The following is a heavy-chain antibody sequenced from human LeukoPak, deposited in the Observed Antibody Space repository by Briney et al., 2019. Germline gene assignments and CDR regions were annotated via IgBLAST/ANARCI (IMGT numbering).Heavy chain of an antibody. V-gene: IGHV3-30*18. J-gene: IGHJ1*01. CDR2: ISYDGSDK. CDR3: AKDKSTSNWLEYFQY. CDR1: GFTFSSYG. Sequence: GGSLRLSCAASGFTFSSYGMHWVRQAPGKGLEWVAGISYDGSDKHYVESAKGRFTISRDNSKNTLYLQMNSLRAEDTAVYYCAKDKSTSNWLEYFQYWGQGTLVTVSS. D-gene: IGHD6-13*01.